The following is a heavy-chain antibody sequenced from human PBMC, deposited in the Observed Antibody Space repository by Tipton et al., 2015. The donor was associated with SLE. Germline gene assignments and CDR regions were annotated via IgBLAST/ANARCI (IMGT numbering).Heavy chain of an antibody. CDR2: IYTSGST. J-gene: IGHJ3*02. Sequence: TLSLTCTVSGGSISSGSYYWSWIRQPAGKGLEWIGHIYTSGSTNYNPSLKSRVTISVDTSKNQFSLKLSSVTAADTAVYYCARPPKAAALDAFDIWGQGTMVTVSS. V-gene: IGHV4-61*09. CDR1: GGSISSGSYY. CDR3: ARPPKAAALDAFDI. D-gene: IGHD6-13*01.